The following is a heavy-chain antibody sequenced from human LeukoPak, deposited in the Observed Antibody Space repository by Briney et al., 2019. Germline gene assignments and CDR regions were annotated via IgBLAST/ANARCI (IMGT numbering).Heavy chain of an antibody. Sequence: QPGGSLRLSCAASGFTFSNYWMHWVRQAPGKGLVWVSRINSDGSSTSYADSVKGRFTISRDNAKNTLYLQMNSLRAEDTAVYYCARVSSGSYFGYYYYYMDVWGKETTVTVSS. J-gene: IGHJ6*03. D-gene: IGHD1-26*01. CDR2: INSDGSST. CDR1: GFTFSNYW. CDR3: ARVSSGSYFGYYYYYMDV. V-gene: IGHV3-74*01.